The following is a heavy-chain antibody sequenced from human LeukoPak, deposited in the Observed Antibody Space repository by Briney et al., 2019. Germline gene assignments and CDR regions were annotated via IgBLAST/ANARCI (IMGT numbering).Heavy chain of an antibody. CDR1: GGSISSGGYY. D-gene: IGHD3-10*01. Sequence: SETLSLTCTVSGGSISSGGYYWSWIRQPPGKGLEWIGYIYHSGSTYYNPSLKSRVTISVDRSKNQFSLKLSSVTAADTAVYYCARYDYYGSGSSFDYWGQGTLVTVSS. V-gene: IGHV4-30-2*01. J-gene: IGHJ4*02. CDR3: ARYDYYGSGSSFDY. CDR2: IYHSGST.